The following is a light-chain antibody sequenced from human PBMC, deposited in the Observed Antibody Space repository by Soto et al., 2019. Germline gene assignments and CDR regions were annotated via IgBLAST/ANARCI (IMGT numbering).Light chain of an antibody. CDR2: AAS. J-gene: IGKJ4*01. CDR1: QSISSY. CDR3: QQYHTWPIT. V-gene: IGKV1-39*01. Sequence: DIQMTQSPSSLSASVGDRVTITCRASQSISSYLNWYQQKPGKAPKLLIYAASSLQSGVPSRFSGSGSGTEFTLTISSLQSEDCAIYYCQQYHTWPITSGGGTKVDIK.